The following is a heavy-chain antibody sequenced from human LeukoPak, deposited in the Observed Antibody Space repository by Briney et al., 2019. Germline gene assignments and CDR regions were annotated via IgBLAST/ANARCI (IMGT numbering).Heavy chain of an antibody. D-gene: IGHD3-10*01. J-gene: IGHJ4*02. Sequence: GGSLRLSCAASGFTFSSYGMHWVRRAPGKGLEWVAVISYDGSNKYYADSVKGRFTISRDNSKNTLYLQMYSLRAEDTAVYYCAKDGLKYYKGGYFDYWGQGTLVTVSS. CDR3: AKDGLKYYKGGYFDY. V-gene: IGHV3-30*18. CDR2: ISYDGSNK. CDR1: GFTFSSYG.